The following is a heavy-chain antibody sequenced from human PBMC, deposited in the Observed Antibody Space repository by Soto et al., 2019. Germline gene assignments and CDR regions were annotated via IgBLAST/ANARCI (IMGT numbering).Heavy chain of an antibody. CDR1: GFTFSTYG. J-gene: IGHJ5*02. D-gene: IGHD6-13*01. Sequence: PGGSLILSCAASGFTFSTYGMHWVRQAPGKGLEWVAVIWYDGSNKYYADSVKGRFTISRDNSKNTLYLQMNSLRAEDTAVYYCARDRIRSWPPHWFDPWGQGTLVTVSS. CDR2: IWYDGSNK. CDR3: ARDRIRSWPPHWFDP. V-gene: IGHV3-33*01.